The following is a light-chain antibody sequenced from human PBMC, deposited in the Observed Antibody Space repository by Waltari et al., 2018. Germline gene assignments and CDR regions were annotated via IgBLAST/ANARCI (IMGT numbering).Light chain of an antibody. CDR1: QSISKY. CDR3: QKYGTLPAT. V-gene: IGKV3-20*01. CDR2: DAS. J-gene: IGKJ1*01. Sequence: DIVLPQSPGTLSLSPGESATLSCRASQSISKYLAWYQQKPGQAPRLLIYDASTRATGIPDRFSGSGWGTDFSLTISRLEPEDFAVYYCQKYGTLPATFGQGTKVQMK.